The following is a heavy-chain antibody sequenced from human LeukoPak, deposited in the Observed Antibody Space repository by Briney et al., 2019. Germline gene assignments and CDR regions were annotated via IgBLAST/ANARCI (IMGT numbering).Heavy chain of an antibody. J-gene: IGHJ4*02. CDR2: ISPGDSDT. Sequence: GGSLRLSCAAPGFTVSSNYMSWVRQAPGKGLEWLGIISPGDSDTRYNPSFQGQVTISADKSINTAFLHWSSLKASDTAMYYCARPSQLVLGGSIGLFDYWGQGTLVTVSS. CDR1: GFTVSSNY. V-gene: IGHV5-51*01. CDR3: ARPSQLVLGGSIGLFDY. D-gene: IGHD3-22*01.